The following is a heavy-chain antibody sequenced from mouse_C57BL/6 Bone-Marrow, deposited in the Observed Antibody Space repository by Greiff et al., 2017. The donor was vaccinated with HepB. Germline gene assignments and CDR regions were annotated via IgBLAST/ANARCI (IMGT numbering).Heavy chain of an antibody. CDR3: ARSDYYGRESDY. CDR2: ISDGGSYT. J-gene: IGHJ2*01. CDR1: GFTFSSYA. D-gene: IGHD1-1*01. Sequence: EVQGVESGGGLVKPGGSLKLSCAASGFTFSSYAMSWVRQTPEKRLEWVATISDGGSYTYYPDNVKGRFTISRDNAKNNLYLQMSHLKSEDTAMYYCARSDYYGRESDYWGQGTTLTVSS. V-gene: IGHV5-4*01.